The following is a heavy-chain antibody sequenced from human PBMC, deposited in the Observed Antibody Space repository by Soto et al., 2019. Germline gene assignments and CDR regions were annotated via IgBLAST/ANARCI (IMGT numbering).Heavy chain of an antibody. CDR2: ISYDGSNK. CDR1: GFTLHNYG. J-gene: IGHJ6*02. CDR3: AKDSVGYYYYYYGMDV. D-gene: IGHD1-26*01. Sequence: GGSLRLSCVGSGFTLHNYGVHWVRQAPGKGLEWVAVISYDGSNKYYADSVKGRFTISRDNSKNTLYLQMNSLRAEDTAVYYCAKDSVGYYYYYYGMDVWGQGTTVTVSS. V-gene: IGHV3-30*18.